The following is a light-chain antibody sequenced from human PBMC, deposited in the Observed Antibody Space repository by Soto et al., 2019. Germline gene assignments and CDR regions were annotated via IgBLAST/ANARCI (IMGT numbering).Light chain of an antibody. V-gene: IGKV1-9*01. CDR1: QGISSY. CDR2: AAS. Sequence: DIQLTQSPSFLSASVGDRVTITCRASQGISSYLAWYQQKPGKAPKLLLYAASAVQSGVPSRFSGSGSGTEFTLTISSLRAEDFATYYWQQLNSYPLTFGGGTKVEIK. CDR3: QQLNSYPLT. J-gene: IGKJ4*01.